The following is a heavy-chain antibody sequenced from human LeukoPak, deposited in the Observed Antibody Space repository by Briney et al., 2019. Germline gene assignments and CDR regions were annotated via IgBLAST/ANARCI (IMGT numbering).Heavy chain of an antibody. CDR2: ISIYNGNT. V-gene: IGHV1-18*04. J-gene: IGHJ4*02. D-gene: IGHD3-16*01. CDR1: GYTFTSYG. Sequence: ASVSVSCKASGYTFTSYGISWVRQAPGQGLEWMGWISIYNGNTNYAQKFQGRVTMNIDTMTADSSTSTAYMELRSLRSDDTAVYYCARMGEGTPGFDYWGQGTLVTVSS. CDR3: ARMGEGTPGFDY.